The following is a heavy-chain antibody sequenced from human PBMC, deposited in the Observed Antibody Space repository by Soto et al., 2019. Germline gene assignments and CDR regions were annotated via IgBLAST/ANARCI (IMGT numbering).Heavy chain of an antibody. CDR2: INVYKGST. Sequence: QVQLVQSGPEAKKPGASVTVSFQALGNDFSGHDISWVRQAPGQGLEWMGWINVYKGSTNYTRKFQDRVTMTTYTSTRTVYMELRSLTSDDTAIYYCGRDGDQWDQRYLDYWGQGTLITVHS. CDR3: GRDGDQWDQRYLDY. D-gene: IGHD1-26*01. CDR1: GNDFSGHD. J-gene: IGHJ4*02. V-gene: IGHV1-18*01.